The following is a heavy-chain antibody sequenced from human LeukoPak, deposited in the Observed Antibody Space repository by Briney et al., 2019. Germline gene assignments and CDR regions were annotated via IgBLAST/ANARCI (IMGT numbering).Heavy chain of an antibody. D-gene: IGHD6-13*01. CDR3: YYSSSSPSYYYYYMDV. CDR1: GFTSSSYA. CDR2: ISGSGVST. J-gene: IGHJ6*03. Sequence: GGSLRLSCAASGFTSSSYAMSWVRQAPGKGLEWVSAISGSGVSTYYADSVKGRFTISRDNSKNTLYLQMNSLRAEDTAVYYCYYSSSSPSYYYYYMDVWGKGTTVTVSS. V-gene: IGHV3-23*01.